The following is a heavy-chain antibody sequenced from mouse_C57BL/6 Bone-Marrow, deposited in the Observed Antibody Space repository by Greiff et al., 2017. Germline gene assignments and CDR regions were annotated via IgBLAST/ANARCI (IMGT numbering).Heavy chain of an antibody. CDR1: GYAFSTYW. J-gene: IGHJ2*01. CDR3: ARDWDYFDY. CDR2: IYPGDGDT. Sequence: VKLMESGAELVKPGASVKISCKASGYAFSTYWMNWVKQRPGKGLEWIGQIYPGDGDTNYNEKFKGKATLTADKSSSTAYMQLSSLTSDDSAVYFCARDWDYFDYWGQGTTLTVSS. D-gene: IGHD4-1*01. V-gene: IGHV1-80*01.